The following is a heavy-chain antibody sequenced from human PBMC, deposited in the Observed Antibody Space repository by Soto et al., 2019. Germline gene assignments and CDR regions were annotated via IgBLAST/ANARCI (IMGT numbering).Heavy chain of an antibody. Sequence: SETLSLTCTVSGGSISSGDYYWSWIRQPPGKGLEWIGYIYYSGSTYYNPSLKSRVTISVDTSKNQFSLKLSSVTAADTAVYYCARHGGLLAYYFDYWGQGTLVTVSS. CDR2: IYYSGST. V-gene: IGHV4-30-4*01. J-gene: IGHJ4*02. D-gene: IGHD2-21*02. CDR3: ARHGGLLAYYFDY. CDR1: GGSISSGDYY.